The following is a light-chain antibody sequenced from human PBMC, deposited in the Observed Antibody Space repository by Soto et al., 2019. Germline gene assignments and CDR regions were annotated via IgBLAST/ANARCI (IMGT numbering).Light chain of an antibody. V-gene: IGLV1-40*01. J-gene: IGLJ3*02. CDR1: SSNIGAAYD. Sequence: QSVLTQPPSVSGAPGQRVTISCTGSSSNIGAAYDVYWYQQLPGTAPKLLIYGNSNRPSGVPDRFSGSKSGTSASLAITGLRAEDEADYYCQSYDSSLSGWVFGGGTKVTVL. CDR2: GNS. CDR3: QSYDSSLSGWV.